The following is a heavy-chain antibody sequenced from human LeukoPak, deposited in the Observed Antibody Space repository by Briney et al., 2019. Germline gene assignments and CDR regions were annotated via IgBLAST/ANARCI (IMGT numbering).Heavy chain of an antibody. V-gene: IGHV3-21*01. CDR3: ARIFRYQLVDYYALDV. CDR2: ISSNSAYI. CDR1: GFSFSDYA. D-gene: IGHD2-2*01. Sequence: GGSLRLSCAASGFSFSDYAMDWVRQAPGKGLEWVSAISSNSAYIFYADSVKGRFTISRDNAKSSVSLQMNSLRDDDTAVYYCARIFRYQLVDYYALDVWVQGTTVTVSS. J-gene: IGHJ6*02.